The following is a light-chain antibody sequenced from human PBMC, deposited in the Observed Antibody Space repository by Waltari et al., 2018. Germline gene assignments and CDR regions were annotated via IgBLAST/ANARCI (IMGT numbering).Light chain of an antibody. V-gene: IGKV1-39*01. Sequence: DIQLTQSPSSLSASVGDRLTISSRASQSIRFSLNWDQQKLGQAPRLLVYGASSLQFGVPSKFSGSGSGTDFTLNISGLQPDDIATYYCQQSYTTPLTFGGGTKVEIK. CDR1: QSIRFS. CDR2: GAS. CDR3: QQSYTTPLT. J-gene: IGKJ4*01.